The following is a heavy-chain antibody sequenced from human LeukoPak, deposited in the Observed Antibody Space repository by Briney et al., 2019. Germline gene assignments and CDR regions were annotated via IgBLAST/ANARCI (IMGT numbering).Heavy chain of an antibody. CDR2: ISGSGGST. CDR1: GFTFSSYA. J-gene: IGHJ4*02. V-gene: IGHV3-23*01. D-gene: IGHD3-10*01. CDR3: ARGARGSGSYYGVDY. Sequence: GGSLRLSCAASGFTFSSYAMSWVRQAPGKGLEWVSAISGSGGSTYYADSVKGRFTISRDNAKNSLYLQMNSLRAEDTAVYYCARGARGSGSYYGVDYWGQGTLVTVSS.